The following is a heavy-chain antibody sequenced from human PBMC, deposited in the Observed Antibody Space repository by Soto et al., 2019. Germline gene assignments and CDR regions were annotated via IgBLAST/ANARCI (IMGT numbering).Heavy chain of an antibody. D-gene: IGHD6-19*01. CDR3: ARSFGWYAIDY. Sequence: QVLLQESGPGLVQPSGTLSLSCAVSGDSISTNYFWGWVRQPPGKGLEWVGDISHSGSVNYNPSLKSRVTIAIDKSKNQFSLKLNSVTAADTAVYYCARSFGWYAIDYWCQGTLVIVSS. J-gene: IGHJ4*02. V-gene: IGHV4-4*02. CDR2: ISHSGSV. CDR1: GDSISTNYF.